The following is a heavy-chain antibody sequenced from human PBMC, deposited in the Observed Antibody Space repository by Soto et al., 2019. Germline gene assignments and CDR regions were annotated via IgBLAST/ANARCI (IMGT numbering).Heavy chain of an antibody. J-gene: IGHJ5*02. CDR1: GGTFSSYA. V-gene: IGHV1-69*01. CDR3: ARDPGIAVAGTPFWFDP. Sequence: QVQLVQSGAEAKKPGSSVKVSCKASGGTFSSYAISWVRQAPGQGLEWMGGIIPIFGTANYAQKFQGRVTITADESTSTAYMELSSLRSEDTAVYYCARDPGIAVAGTPFWFDPWGQGTLVTVSS. CDR2: IIPIFGTA. D-gene: IGHD6-19*01.